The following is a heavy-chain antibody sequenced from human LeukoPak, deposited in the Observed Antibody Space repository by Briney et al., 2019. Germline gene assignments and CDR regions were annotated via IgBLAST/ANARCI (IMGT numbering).Heavy chain of an antibody. Sequence: PGGSLRLSCAASGFTFSSYGMHWVRQAPGKGLEWVAVIWYDGSNKYYADSVKGRFTISRDNSKNTMYLQMNSLRADDTAVYYCAKDRPCTICSPSDYWGQGTLVTVSS. CDR3: AKDRPCTICSPSDY. CDR2: IWYDGSNK. CDR1: GFTFSSYG. V-gene: IGHV3-33*06. J-gene: IGHJ4*02. D-gene: IGHD2-2*01.